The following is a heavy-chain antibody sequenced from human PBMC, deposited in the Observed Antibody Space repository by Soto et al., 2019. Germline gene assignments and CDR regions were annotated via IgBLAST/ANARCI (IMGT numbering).Heavy chain of an antibody. D-gene: IGHD3-22*01. Sequence: PGGSLRLSCAASGFTFDDYAMHWVRQAPGKGLEWVSGISWNSGSIGYADSVKGRFTISRDNAKNSLYLQMNSLRAEDTALYYCAKDWQYDSSAAFDIWGQGTMVTVSS. CDR2: ISWNSGSI. CDR1: GFTFDDYA. V-gene: IGHV3-9*01. J-gene: IGHJ3*02. CDR3: AKDWQYDSSAAFDI.